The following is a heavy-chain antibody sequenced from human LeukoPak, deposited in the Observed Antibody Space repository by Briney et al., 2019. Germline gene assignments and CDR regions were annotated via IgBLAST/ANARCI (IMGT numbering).Heavy chain of an antibody. D-gene: IGHD3-22*01. CDR2: INTDGSST. CDR1: GYTFSSYW. CDR3: ARDLGAYYDSSDNWFDP. J-gene: IGHJ5*02. Sequence: GGSLRLSCAASGYTFSSYWMHWVRHAPGKGLVWVSRINTDGSSTSYADSVKGRFTISRDNAKNKLYLQMNSLRAEDTALYYCARDLGAYYDSSDNWFDPWGQGTLVTVSS. V-gene: IGHV3-74*01.